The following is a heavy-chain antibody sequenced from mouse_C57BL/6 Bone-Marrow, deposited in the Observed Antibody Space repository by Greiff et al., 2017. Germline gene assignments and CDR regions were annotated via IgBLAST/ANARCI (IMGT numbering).Heavy chain of an antibody. CDR2: IDPDTGGT. D-gene: IGHD2-1*01. CDR3: AIYKGKGDGAMDF. CDR1: GYTFTDYE. V-gene: IGHV1-15*01. J-gene: IGHJ4*01. Sequence: QVQLQQSGAELVRPGASVTLSCKASGYTFTDYEMHWVKQTPVHGLEWIGAIDPDTGGTAYNQKFKGKGILTADKSSSTAYMQLRSRTSENSAVYDWAIYKGKGDGAMDFWGQGTSVTVSS.